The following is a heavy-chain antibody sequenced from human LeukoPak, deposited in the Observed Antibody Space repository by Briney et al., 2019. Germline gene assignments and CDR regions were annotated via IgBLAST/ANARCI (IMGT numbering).Heavy chain of an antibody. CDR1: GFTFSSYA. V-gene: IGHV3-30*04. D-gene: IGHD3-3*01. J-gene: IGHJ4*02. CDR2: ISYDGSNK. CDR3: AKGRLRFLEWLLESYFDY. Sequence: QSGGSLRLSCAASGFTFSSYAMHWVRQAPGKGLEWVSVISYDGSNKYYADSVKGRFTISRDNSKNTLYLQMNSLRAEDTAVYYCAKGRLRFLEWLLESYFDYWGQGTLVTVSS.